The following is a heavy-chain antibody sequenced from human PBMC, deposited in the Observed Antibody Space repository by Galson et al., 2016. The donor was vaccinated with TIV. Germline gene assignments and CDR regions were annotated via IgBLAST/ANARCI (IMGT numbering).Heavy chain of an antibody. D-gene: IGHD5-24*01. J-gene: IGHJ4*02. CDR3: ATGDLSDFGY. Sequence: SVKVSCKASGYTFIDYYLHWVRQVPGQGLEWMGWINPNTGDTHYAQNLQGRITLTRDTSISTAYLELSRLRFDDTAIYYCATGDLSDFGYWGQGTLVTVSS. CDR2: INPNTGDT. V-gene: IGHV1-2*02. CDR1: GYTFIDYY.